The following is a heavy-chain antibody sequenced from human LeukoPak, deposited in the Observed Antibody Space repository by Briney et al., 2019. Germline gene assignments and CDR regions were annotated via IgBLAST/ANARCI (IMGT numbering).Heavy chain of an antibody. V-gene: IGHV3-23*01. Sequence: PGGSLRLSCAASGFTFSNYPMSWVRQAPGKGLEWVSTISGSGGNTFYADSVKGRFTISRDNSKNTLYLQMNSLRAEDTAVYYCARRKRGYSSSWYSSRNWFDPWGQGTLVTVSS. J-gene: IGHJ5*02. CDR1: GFTFSNYP. CDR3: ARRKRGYSSSWYSSRNWFDP. CDR2: ISGSGGNT. D-gene: IGHD6-13*01.